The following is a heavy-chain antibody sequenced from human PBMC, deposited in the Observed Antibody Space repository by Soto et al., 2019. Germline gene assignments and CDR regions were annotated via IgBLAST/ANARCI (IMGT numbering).Heavy chain of an antibody. J-gene: IGHJ6*02. CDR1: GGSISSYY. CDR3: ARDATIFGGGMDV. D-gene: IGHD3-3*01. V-gene: IGHV4-59*01. Sequence: PSETLSLTCTVSGGSISSYYWSWIRQPPGKGLEWIGYIYYSGSTNYNPSLKSRVTISVDTSKNQFSLKLSSVTAADTAVYYCARDATIFGGGMDVWGQGTTVTVSS. CDR2: IYYSGST.